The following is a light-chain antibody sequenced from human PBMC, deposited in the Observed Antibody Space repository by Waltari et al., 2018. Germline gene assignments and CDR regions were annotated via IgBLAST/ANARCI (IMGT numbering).Light chain of an antibody. CDR2: DVS. CDR1: SNDIGSYNY. V-gene: IGLV2-14*03. J-gene: IGLJ2*01. CDR3: SSYTSSGTLV. Sequence: QSALTQPASVSGSPGQSITIPCSGTSNDIGSYNYIHWYQQHPGRAPKLMIYDVSDRPSGLSDRFSGSKSGNTASLSISGLQAEDEADYYCSSYTSSGTLVFGGGTKLTVL.